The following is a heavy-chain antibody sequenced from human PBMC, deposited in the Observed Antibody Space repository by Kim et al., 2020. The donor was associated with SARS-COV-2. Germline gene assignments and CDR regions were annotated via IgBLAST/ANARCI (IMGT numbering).Heavy chain of an antibody. D-gene: IGHD4-17*01. Sequence: GGSLRLSCAASGFTFSSYAMSWVRQAPGKGLEWVSAISGSGGSTYYADSVKGRFTISRDNSKNTLYLQMNSLRAEDTAVYYCAKPRVMTTVVTPLRPDYWGQGTLVTVSS. V-gene: IGHV3-23*01. J-gene: IGHJ4*02. CDR3: AKPRVMTTVVTPLRPDY. CDR1: GFTFSSYA. CDR2: ISGSGGST.